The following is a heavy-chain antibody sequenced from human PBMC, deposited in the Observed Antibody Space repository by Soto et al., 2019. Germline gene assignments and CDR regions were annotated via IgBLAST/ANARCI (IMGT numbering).Heavy chain of an antibody. Sequence: GGSLRLSCAASGSTFDIYGMSWVRQAPGKGLQWVSVISGSGDSTYYADSVKGRFTISRDNSKNTLYLQMNSLRAEDTAVYYCRVRAVIGATLSFFGYWGQGTQVTVSS. CDR1: GSTFDIYG. J-gene: IGHJ4*02. CDR2: ISGSGDST. V-gene: IGHV3-23*01. D-gene: IGHD1-1*01. CDR3: RVRAVIGATLSFFGY.